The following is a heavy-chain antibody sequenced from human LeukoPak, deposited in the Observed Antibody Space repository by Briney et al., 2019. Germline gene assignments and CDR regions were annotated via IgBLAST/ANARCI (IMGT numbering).Heavy chain of an antibody. V-gene: IGHV4-34*01. J-gene: IGHJ4*02. CDR3: ARHQLWFGELMFDY. CDR1: GGSFSGYY. D-gene: IGHD3-10*01. Sequence: SETLSLTCAVYGGSFSGYYWSWIRQPPGKGLEWIGEINHSGSTNYNPSLKSRVTISVDTSKNQFSLKLSSVTAADTAVYYCARHQLWFGELMFDYWGQGTLVTVSS. CDR2: INHSGST.